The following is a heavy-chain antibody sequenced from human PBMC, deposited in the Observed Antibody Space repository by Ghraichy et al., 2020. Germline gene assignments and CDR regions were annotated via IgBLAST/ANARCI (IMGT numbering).Heavy chain of an antibody. D-gene: IGHD1-1*01. CDR3: ARDPVHWDYFDS. V-gene: IGHV3-21*04. Sequence: GGSLRLSCAASGFTFSTYSMNWVRQAPGKGLEWVSSISSSSDNIYYADSVKGRFTISRDNAKNSLYLQMNSLRAEDTALYYCARDPVHWDYFDSWGQGTLVTVS. CDR1: GFTFSTYS. CDR2: ISSSSDNI. J-gene: IGHJ4*02.